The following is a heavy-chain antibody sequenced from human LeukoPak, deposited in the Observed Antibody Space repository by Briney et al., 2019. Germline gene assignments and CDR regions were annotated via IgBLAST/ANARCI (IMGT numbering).Heavy chain of an antibody. Sequence: GGSLRLSCAASGFTVSSNYMSWVRQAPGKGLEWVSVIYSGGSTYYADSVKGRFTISRDNSKNTLYLQMNSLRAEDTAVYYCARDVSGSYYYGSGSYFSWGQGTLVTVPS. CDR3: ARDVSGSYYYGSGSYFS. D-gene: IGHD3-10*01. CDR1: GFTVSSNY. J-gene: IGHJ4*02. V-gene: IGHV3-66*01. CDR2: IYSGGST.